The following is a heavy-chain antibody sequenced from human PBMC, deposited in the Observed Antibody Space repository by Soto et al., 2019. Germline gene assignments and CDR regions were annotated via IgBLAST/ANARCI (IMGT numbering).Heavy chain of an antibody. CDR2: ISNDGTTE. CDR1: GFALSGYG. Sequence: GGSLRLSCAASGFALSGYGMHWVRQAPGKGLEWVAAISNDGTTEAYADSVKGRFTIFRDNAKNTLYLQMNSLRAEDTAVYYCARDPAPIGWYDYWGQGILVTVSS. D-gene: IGHD6-19*01. J-gene: IGHJ4*02. CDR3: ARDPAPIGWYDY. V-gene: IGHV3-33*08.